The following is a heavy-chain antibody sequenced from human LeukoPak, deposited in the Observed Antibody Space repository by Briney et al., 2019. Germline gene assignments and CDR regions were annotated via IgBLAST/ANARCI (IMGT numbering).Heavy chain of an antibody. Sequence: PGGSLRLSCAASGFTFSSYGMHWVRQAPGKGLEWVAVISYDGSNKYYADSVKGRFTISRDNSKNTLYLQMNSLRAEDTAVYYCAKERGFTRGTIFGVAGPRNKKLDAFDIWGQGTMVTVSS. D-gene: IGHD3-3*01. CDR2: ISYDGSNK. V-gene: IGHV3-30*18. CDR1: GFTFSSYG. CDR3: AKERGFTRGTIFGVAGPRNKKLDAFDI. J-gene: IGHJ3*02.